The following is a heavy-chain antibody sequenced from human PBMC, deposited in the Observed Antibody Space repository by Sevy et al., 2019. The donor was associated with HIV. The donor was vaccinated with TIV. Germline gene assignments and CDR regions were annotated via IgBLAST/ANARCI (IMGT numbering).Heavy chain of an antibody. CDR3: ATAVPAQSWYDDFWSGSPCFDY. J-gene: IGHJ4*02. CDR1: GFSFGTHA. CDR2: MSGRGGST. Sequence: GGSLRLSCAASGFSFGTHAMSWVRQAPGKGLEWVSGMSGRGGSTGYADSVKGRFTISRDNSKNTLFLQLNALRADDTAVYYCATAVPAQSWYDDFWSGSPCFDYWGRGILVTVSS. V-gene: IGHV3-23*01. D-gene: IGHD3-3*01.